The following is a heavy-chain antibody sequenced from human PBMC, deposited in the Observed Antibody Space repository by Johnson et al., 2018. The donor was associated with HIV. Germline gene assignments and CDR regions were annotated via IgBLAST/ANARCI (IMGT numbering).Heavy chain of an antibody. V-gene: IGHV3-30*07. CDR3: AGVRLMGAFDI. CDR1: DFTFSNYA. D-gene: IGHD2-8*01. CDR2: ISYHGTLK. J-gene: IGHJ3*02. Sequence: QVQLVESGGGVVQPGKSLRISCAVSDFTFSNYAMHWVRLAPGKGLKWVASISYHGTLKYYADSVRGRFTISRDNAKNSLYLQMNSLRAEDTAVYYCAGVRLMGAFDIWGQGTMVTVSS.